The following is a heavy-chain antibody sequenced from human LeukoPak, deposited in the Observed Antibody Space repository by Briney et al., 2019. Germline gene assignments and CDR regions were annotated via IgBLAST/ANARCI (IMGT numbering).Heavy chain of an antibody. J-gene: IGHJ6*02. V-gene: IGHV3-49*04. CDR2: IRSKAYGGTT. Sequence: PGRSLRLSCTASGFTFGDYAMSWVRQAPGKGLEWVGFIRSKAYGGTTEYAASVKGRFTISRDDSKSIAYLQMNSLKTEDTAVYYCTREGYYDFWSGYYTGERGLGYYGMDVWGQGTTVTVSS. D-gene: IGHD3-3*01. CDR1: GFTFGDYA. CDR3: TREGYYDFWSGYYTGERGLGYYGMDV.